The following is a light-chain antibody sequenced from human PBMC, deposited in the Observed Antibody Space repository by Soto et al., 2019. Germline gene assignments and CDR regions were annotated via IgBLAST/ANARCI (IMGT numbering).Light chain of an antibody. Sequence: EIVLTQSPGTLSLSPGETATLSCRASQTIGRNYLAWYQQKPGQAPRLLIYDASNRATGIPARFSGSGSGTDFTLTISSLEPEDFAVYYCQQRSNWAPITFGQGTRLEI. V-gene: IGKV3-11*01. CDR1: QTIGRNY. CDR3: QQRSNWAPIT. J-gene: IGKJ5*01. CDR2: DAS.